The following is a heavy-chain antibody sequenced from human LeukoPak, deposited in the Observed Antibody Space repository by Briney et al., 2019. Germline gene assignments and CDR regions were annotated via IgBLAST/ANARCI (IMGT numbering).Heavy chain of an antibody. Sequence: PGGSLRLSCAASGFTFSSYWMSWVRQAPGKGLEWVANIREEGNEKYYVDSVKGRFTISRDNAKKSLYLQMNGLRAEDTAVCYCAPTPPVTSYNYPYYFDSWGQGTLVTVSS. CDR2: IREEGNEK. V-gene: IGHV3-7*01. J-gene: IGHJ4*02. D-gene: IGHD1-14*01. CDR3: APTPPVTSYNYPYYFDS. CDR1: GFTFSSYW.